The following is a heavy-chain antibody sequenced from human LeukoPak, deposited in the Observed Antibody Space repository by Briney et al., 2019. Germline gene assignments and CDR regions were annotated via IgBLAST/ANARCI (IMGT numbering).Heavy chain of an antibody. CDR3: ARGRYGYSYGPGEARNHGMDV. CDR2: IYYSGST. CDR1: GGSISSYY. V-gene: IGHV4-59*01. J-gene: IGHJ6*02. D-gene: IGHD5-18*01. Sequence: SETLSLTCTVSGGSISSYYWSWIRQPPGKGLEWIGYIYYSGSTNYNPSLKSRVTISVDTSKNQFSLKLSSVTAADTAVYYCARGRYGYSYGPGEARNHGMDVWGQGTTVTVSS.